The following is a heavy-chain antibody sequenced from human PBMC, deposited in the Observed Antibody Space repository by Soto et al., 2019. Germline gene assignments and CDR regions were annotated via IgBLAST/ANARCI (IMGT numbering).Heavy chain of an antibody. V-gene: IGHV3-33*01. Sequence: QVQLVESGGGVVQPGRSLRLSCAASGFTFSSYGMHWVRQAPGKGLEWVAVIWYDGSNKYYADSVKGRFTISRDNSKNTLYLKMTSLRAGDRVVYYCARVLYGAPLVCSMAVWGKGPTVTVSS. D-gene: IGHD4-17*01. J-gene: IGHJ6*03. CDR1: GFTFSSYG. CDR2: IWYDGSNK. CDR3: ARVLYGAPLVCSMAV.